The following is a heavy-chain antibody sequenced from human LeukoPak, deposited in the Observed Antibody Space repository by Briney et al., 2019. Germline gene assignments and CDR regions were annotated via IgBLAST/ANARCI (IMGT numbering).Heavy chain of an antibody. CDR1: GFTFTNFG. CDR2: INYLGSTR. V-gene: IGHV3-30*02. J-gene: IGHJ4*02. D-gene: IGHD3/OR15-3a*01. Sequence: GGSLRLTCAASGFTFTNFGMRSVRQAPGKGLEWVAFINYLGSTRFYADSVKGRFTVSRDDSMSTLYLQMNSMRAEDMAVYYCAKDRDWGFDYWGQGTLVTVSS. CDR3: AKDRDWGFDY.